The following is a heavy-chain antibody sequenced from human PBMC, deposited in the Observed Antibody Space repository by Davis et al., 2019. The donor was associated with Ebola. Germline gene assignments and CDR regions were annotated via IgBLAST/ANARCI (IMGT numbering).Heavy chain of an antibody. J-gene: IGHJ6*02. Sequence: SETLSLTCAVYGGSFSGYYWSWIRQPPGKGLEWIGYIYYSGSTNYNPSLKSRVTISVDTSKNQFSLKLSSVTAADTAVYYCARPTLWFGELFFPYGMDVWGQGTTVTVSS. CDR2: IYYSGST. D-gene: IGHD3-10*01. V-gene: IGHV4-59*08. CDR1: GGSFSGYY. CDR3: ARPTLWFGELFFPYGMDV.